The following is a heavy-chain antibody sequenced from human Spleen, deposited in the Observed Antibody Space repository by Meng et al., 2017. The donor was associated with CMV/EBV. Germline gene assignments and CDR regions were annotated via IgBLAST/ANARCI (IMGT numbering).Heavy chain of an antibody. V-gene: IGHV4-39*07. D-gene: IGHD4-23*01. Sequence: SETLSLTCIVSGGSVSSSSYYWGWIRQPPGKGLEWIGSIYYSGSTYYNPSLKSRVTISVDTSKNQFSLKLSSVTAADTAVYYCARTGGPTVVTFDPWGQGTLVTVSS. J-gene: IGHJ5*02. CDR3: ARTGGPTVVTFDP. CDR1: GGSVSSSSYY. CDR2: IYYSGST.